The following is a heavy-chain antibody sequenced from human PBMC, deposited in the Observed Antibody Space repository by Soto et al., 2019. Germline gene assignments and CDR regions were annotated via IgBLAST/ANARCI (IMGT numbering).Heavy chain of an antibody. CDR1: GGSISSGGYS. CDR3: XXXXDR. Sequence: QLQLQESGSGLVKPSQTLSLTCAVSGGSISSGGYSWSWIRQPPGKGLEWIGYIYHSGSTYYNPSLKSRVTISVDRSKNQFSLKLSSXXXXXXXXXXXXXXXDRWGQGTLVTVSS. J-gene: IGHJ5*02. CDR2: IYHSGST. V-gene: IGHV4-30-2*01.